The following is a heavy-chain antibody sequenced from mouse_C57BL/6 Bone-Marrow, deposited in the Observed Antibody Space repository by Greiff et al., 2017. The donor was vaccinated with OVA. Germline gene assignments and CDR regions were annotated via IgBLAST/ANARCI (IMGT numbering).Heavy chain of an antibody. CDR2: ISYSGST. CDR1: GYSITSGYD. J-gene: IGHJ3*01. D-gene: IGHD1-1*01. Sequence: EVQLVESGPGMVKPSQSLSLTCTVTGYSITSGYDWHWIRHFPGNKLEWMGYISYSGSTNYNPSLKSRISITHDTSKNHFFLKLNSVTTEDTATYYCAREGYYGSLFAYWGQGTLVTVSA. CDR3: AREGYYGSLFAY. V-gene: IGHV3-1*01.